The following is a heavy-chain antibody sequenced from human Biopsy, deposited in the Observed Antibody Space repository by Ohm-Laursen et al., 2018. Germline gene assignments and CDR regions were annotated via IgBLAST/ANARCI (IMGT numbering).Heavy chain of an antibody. Sequence: PPGTLSLTCVVFGRTFSDYRWTWIRQPPGKGLEWIGQINLSGSTNYNPSLKSRVTISADASKYEFSLRLTSAPAADTAVYFCGNEVYGRDYWGLGARVTVSS. D-gene: IGHD4-17*01. CDR2: INLSGST. CDR1: GRTFSDYR. V-gene: IGHV4-34*08. J-gene: IGHJ4*02. CDR3: GNEVYGRDY.